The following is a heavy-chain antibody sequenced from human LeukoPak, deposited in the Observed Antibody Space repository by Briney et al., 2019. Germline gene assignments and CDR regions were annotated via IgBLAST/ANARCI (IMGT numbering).Heavy chain of an antibody. CDR1: GYPFTSYD. CDR3: ARGSFSSGWYIDFDY. CDR2: MNPNSGNT. D-gene: IGHD6-19*01. J-gene: IGHJ4*02. Sequence: ASVKVSCKASGYPFTSYDINGVRQATGQGLEWMGWMNPNSGNTGYAQKFQGRVTMTRNTSISTAYMELSSLRSEDTAVYYCARGSFSSGWYIDFDYWGQGTLVTVSS. V-gene: IGHV1-8*01.